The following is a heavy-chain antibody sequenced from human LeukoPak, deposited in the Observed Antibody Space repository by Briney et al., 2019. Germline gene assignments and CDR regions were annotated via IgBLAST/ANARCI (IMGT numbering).Heavy chain of an antibody. CDR1: GFTFSSYG. CDR2: IWYDGSNK. J-gene: IGHJ5*02. CDR3: AKDIYDFWSGYSGFDP. D-gene: IGHD3-3*01. Sequence: GGSLRLSCAASGFTFSSYGMHWVRQAPGKGLEWVAVIWYDGSNKYYADSVKGRFTISRDNSKNTLYLQMNSLRAEDTAVYYRAKDIYDFWSGYSGFDPWGQGTLVTVSS. V-gene: IGHV3-30*02.